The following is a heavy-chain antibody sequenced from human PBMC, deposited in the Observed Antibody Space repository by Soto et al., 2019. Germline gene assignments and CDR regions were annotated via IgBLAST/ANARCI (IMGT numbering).Heavy chain of an antibody. J-gene: IGHJ4*02. D-gene: IGHD2-21*02. CDR1: GLTVSDTY. CDR3: ARPLVTNINY. CDR2: IDGGGST. Sequence: EVQLVESGGGLVQPGTSLRLSCAASGLTVSDTYMSWVRQAPGKGLEWVAVIDGGGSTFYSDSVKGRFTISRGNSRNAVFLQMNSLRVEDTGVYYCARPLVTNINYWGQGTLVTVSS. V-gene: IGHV3-66*04.